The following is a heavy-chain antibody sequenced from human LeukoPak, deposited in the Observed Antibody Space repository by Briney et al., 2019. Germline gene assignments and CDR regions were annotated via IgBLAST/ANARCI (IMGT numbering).Heavy chain of an antibody. J-gene: IGHJ4*02. CDR1: GGSFSGYY. CDR2: INHSGST. Sequence: PSETLSLTCAVYGGSFSGYYWSWIRQPPGKGLEWIGEINHSGSTNYNPSLKSRVTISIDMSKNQFSLKLSSVTAADTAIYYCASGDLYYFDYWGQGTLVTVSS. CDR3: ASGDLYYFDY. V-gene: IGHV4-34*01.